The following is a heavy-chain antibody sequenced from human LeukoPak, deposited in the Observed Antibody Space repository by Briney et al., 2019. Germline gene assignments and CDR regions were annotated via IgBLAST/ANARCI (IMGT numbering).Heavy chain of an antibody. CDR3: ATDVSVVTPLGSEY. V-gene: IGHV1-24*01. CDR1: GYTLTELS. J-gene: IGHJ4*02. CDR2: FDPEDGET. D-gene: IGHD4-23*01. Sequence: ASVKVSCKVSGYTLTELSVHWVRQAPGKGLEWMGGFDPEDGETIYAQKFQGRVTMTEDTSTDTAYMELSSLRSEDTAVYYCATDVSVVTPLGSEYWGQGTLVTVSS.